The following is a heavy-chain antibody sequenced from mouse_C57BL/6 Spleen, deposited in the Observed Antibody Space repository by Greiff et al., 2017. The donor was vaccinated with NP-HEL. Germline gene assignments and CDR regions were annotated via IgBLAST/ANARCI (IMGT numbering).Heavy chain of an antibody. CDR3: ARYGDYAWFAY. CDR2: IYPGDGDT. D-gene: IGHD2-13*01. Sequence: QVQLQQSGAELVKPGASVKISCKASGYAFSSYWLNWVKQRPGKGLEWIGQIYPGDGDTNYNGKFKGKATLTADKSSSTAYMQLSSRTSEDSAVYFCARYGDYAWFAYWGQGTLVTVSA. J-gene: IGHJ3*01. V-gene: IGHV1-80*01. CDR1: GYAFSSYW.